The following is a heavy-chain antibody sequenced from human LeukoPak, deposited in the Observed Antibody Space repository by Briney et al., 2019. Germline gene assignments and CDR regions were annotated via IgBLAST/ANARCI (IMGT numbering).Heavy chain of an antibody. J-gene: IGHJ4*02. V-gene: IGHV3-23*01. CDR2: ITGDATST. CDR1: GFTFSTYG. CDR3: ARDPS. Sequence: GGPLRLSCAASGFTFSTYGMHWVRQAPGKGLEWVSGITGDATSTYYSDSVKGRFTVSRDNSKNTLYLHMNSQSAEDTAVYYCARDPSWGQGTLVTVSS.